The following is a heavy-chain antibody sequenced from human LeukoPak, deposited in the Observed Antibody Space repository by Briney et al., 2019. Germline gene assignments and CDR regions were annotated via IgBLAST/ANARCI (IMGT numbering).Heavy chain of an antibody. CDR2: INPSGGST. D-gene: IGHD3-22*01. Sequence: ASVKVSCKASGYIFTSYYMHWVRQAPGQGLEWMGIINPSGGSTSYAQKFQGRVTMTRDTSTSTVYMELSSLRSEDTAVYYCARGNYDSSGYYEYYFDYWGQGTLVTVSS. CDR3: ARGNYDSSGYYEYYFDY. J-gene: IGHJ4*02. V-gene: IGHV1-46*01. CDR1: GYIFTSYY.